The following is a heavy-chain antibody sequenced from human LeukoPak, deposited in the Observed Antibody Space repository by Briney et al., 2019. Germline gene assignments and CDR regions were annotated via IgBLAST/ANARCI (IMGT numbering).Heavy chain of an antibody. D-gene: IGHD6-19*01. CDR2: IYYSGST. CDR1: GGSISSGDYY. CDR3: ARDEALAGTPRYYFYY. Sequence: SETLSLTCTVSGGSISSGDYYRSWIRQPPGKGLEWIGYIYYSGSTNYNPSLESRATISVDTSKNQFSLKLSSVTAAGTAVYYCARDEALAGTPRYYFYYWGQGNLVTASS. J-gene: IGHJ4*02. V-gene: IGHV4-61*08.